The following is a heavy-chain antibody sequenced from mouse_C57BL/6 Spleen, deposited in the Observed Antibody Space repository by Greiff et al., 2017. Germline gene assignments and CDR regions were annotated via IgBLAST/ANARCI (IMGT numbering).Heavy chain of an antibody. D-gene: IGHD1-1*01. CDR1: GYSITSGYY. J-gene: IGHJ4*01. CDR2: ISYDGSN. Sequence: EVQLQESGPGLVKPSQSLSLTCSVTGYSITSGYYWNWIRQFPGNKLEWMGYISYDGSNNYNPSLKNRISITRDTSKNQFFLKLNSVTTEDTATYYCARKGITTVDYYAMDYWGQGTSVTVSS. V-gene: IGHV3-6*01. CDR3: ARKGITTVDYYAMDY.